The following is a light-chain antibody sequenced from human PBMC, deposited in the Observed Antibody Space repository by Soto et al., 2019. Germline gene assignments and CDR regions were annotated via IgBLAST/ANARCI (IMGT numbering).Light chain of an antibody. J-gene: IGKJ4*01. CDR1: QGVSSY. CDR2: DAS. Sequence: TVLTQSPATLSLSPGERATLSCRASQGVSSYLAWYQQKPGQAPRLLIYDASYRATGIPARFSGSGSGTDFPLTRSRLEIEVLAIYYSQQGSHLPVTFGGGTKVDSK. CDR3: QQGSHLPVT. V-gene: IGKV3-11*01.